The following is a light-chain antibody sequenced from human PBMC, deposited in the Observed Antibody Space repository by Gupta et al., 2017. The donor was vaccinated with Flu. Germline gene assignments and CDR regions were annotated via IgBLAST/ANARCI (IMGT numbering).Light chain of an antibody. J-gene: IGLJ3*02. CDR1: ELPNKY. CDR3: YSTDISDNVV. Sequence: SYELTQPPSVSVSPGHTASITCSGSELPNKYAYWYKQQSGQAPILVIYEDDKRPSGIPERFSGSSSGTMATLTLSGAQVEDEADYYCYSTDISDNVVFGGGTKLTVL. CDR2: EDD. V-gene: IGLV3-10*01.